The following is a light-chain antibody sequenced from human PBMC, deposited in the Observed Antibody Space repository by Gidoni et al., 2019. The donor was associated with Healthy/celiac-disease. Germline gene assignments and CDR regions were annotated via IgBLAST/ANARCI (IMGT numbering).Light chain of an antibody. J-gene: IGKJ4*01. Sequence: ESVVTQSPATLSLSPGERATLSCRASQSVSSYLAWYQQKPGQAPRLLIYDASNRAPGIPARFRGSGSGTDFTLTISSLEPEDFAVYYCQQRSNWPRATFGGGTKVEIK. V-gene: IGKV3-11*01. CDR3: QQRSNWPRAT. CDR2: DAS. CDR1: QSVSSY.